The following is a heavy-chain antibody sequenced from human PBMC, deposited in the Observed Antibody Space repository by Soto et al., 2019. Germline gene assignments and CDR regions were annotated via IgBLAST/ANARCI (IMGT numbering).Heavy chain of an antibody. CDR2: IYHSGST. CDR1: GGSISSSNW. V-gene: IGHV4-4*02. CDR3: ARGGTPGLEMATIFDY. J-gene: IGHJ4*02. Sequence: PSETLSLTCAVSGGSISSSNWWSCVRQPPGKGLEWIGEIYHSGSTNYNPSLKSRVTISVDKSKNQFSLKLSSVTAADTAVYYCARGGTPGLEMATIFDYWGQGTLVPVSS. D-gene: IGHD5-12*01.